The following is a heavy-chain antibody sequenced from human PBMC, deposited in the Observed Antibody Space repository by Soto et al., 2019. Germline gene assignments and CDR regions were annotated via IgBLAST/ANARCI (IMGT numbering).Heavy chain of an antibody. CDR1: GFTFSSYA. D-gene: IGHD3-10*01. Sequence: GGSLRLSCAASGFTFSSYAMSWVRQAPGKGLEWVSAISGSGGSTYYADSVKGRFTISRDNSKNTLYLQMNSLRAEDTAVYYCAKDLLPTANEMVRGVNDYWGQGTLVTVSS. V-gene: IGHV3-23*01. J-gene: IGHJ4*02. CDR2: ISGSGGST. CDR3: AKDLLPTANEMVRGVNDY.